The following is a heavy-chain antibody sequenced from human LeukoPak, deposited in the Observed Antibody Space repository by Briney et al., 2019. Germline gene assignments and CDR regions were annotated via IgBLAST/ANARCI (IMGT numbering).Heavy chain of an antibody. V-gene: IGHV3-7*05. CDR2: IKQDGSEK. Sequence: GGSLRLSCAASGFTFGSYWMTWVRQAPGKGLEWAAKIKQDGSEKYYVDSVKGRFTISRDNAKNSLYLQMNSLGAEDTAVYYCARRGTSSSWAHFDYWGQGTLVTVSS. CDR3: ARRGTSSSWAHFDY. J-gene: IGHJ4*02. D-gene: IGHD6-13*01. CDR1: GFTFGSYW.